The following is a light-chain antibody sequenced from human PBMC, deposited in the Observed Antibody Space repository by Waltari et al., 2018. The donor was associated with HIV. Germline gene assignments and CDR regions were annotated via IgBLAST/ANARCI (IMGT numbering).Light chain of an antibody. CDR1: SSDIGAYDS. CDR3: SSYGDSLRVL. Sequence: QSALTQPPSASGSLGQSVTISCTGSSSDIGAYDSVSWFQQHPRSAPKLLLYEGTKRPSTVSDRCSGSRSGRTAFLTVAGLQPDDEATYFCSSYGDSLRVLFGGGTNVTVL. CDR2: EGT. V-gene: IGLV2-8*01. J-gene: IGLJ3*02.